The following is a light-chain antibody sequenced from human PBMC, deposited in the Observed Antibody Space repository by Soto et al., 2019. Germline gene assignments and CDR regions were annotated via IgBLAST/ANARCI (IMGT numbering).Light chain of an antibody. CDR3: QQYDRYPVT. J-gene: IGKJ4*01. Sequence: DSQMTQSPSTLAASVGDRVTITCRARQSISSWLAWYQQKPGKAPNLLIYKASLLQSGVPSRFSGSGSGTEFTLTFSSLEPEDFAPYYCQQYDRYPVTFGGGTKVEVK. V-gene: IGKV1-5*03. CDR1: QSISSW. CDR2: KAS.